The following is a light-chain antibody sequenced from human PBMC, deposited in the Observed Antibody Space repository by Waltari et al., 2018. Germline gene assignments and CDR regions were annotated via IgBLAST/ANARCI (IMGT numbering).Light chain of an antibody. CDR1: QRVLYSSNNKNY. CDR3: QQYYGTPPYT. CDR2: WAP. J-gene: IGKJ2*01. Sequence: DIVMTQSPESLALSLAERAPINCKASQRVLYSSNNKNYLAWYQQKPGQPPKLLIYWAPSRESGVPDRFSGSGSGTDFTLTISSLQAGDVAVYYCQQYYGTPPYTFGQGTKLEIK. V-gene: IGKV4-1*01.